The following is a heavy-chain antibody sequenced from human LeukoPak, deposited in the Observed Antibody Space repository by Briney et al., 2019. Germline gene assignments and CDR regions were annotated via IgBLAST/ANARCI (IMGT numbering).Heavy chain of an antibody. J-gene: IGHJ5*02. CDR3: ARVIGCTNGVCINWFDP. CDR1: GGSISSCY. V-gene: IGHV4-4*07. D-gene: IGHD2-8*01. CDR2: ISTSGST. Sequence: SETLSLTCTVSGGSISSCYWSWIRQPAGKGLESIGHISTSGSTNYNPSLKSRVTMSVDTSKNQFSLKLSSVTAADTAVYYCARVIGCTNGVCINWFDPWGQGTLVTVSS.